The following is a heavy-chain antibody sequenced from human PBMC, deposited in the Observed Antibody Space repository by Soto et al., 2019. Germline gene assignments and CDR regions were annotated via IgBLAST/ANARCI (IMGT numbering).Heavy chain of an antibody. V-gene: IGHV3-21*01. CDR1: GFTFSTYS. CDR3: AKGGRSSSWYEDY. J-gene: IGHJ4*02. D-gene: IGHD6-13*01. Sequence: EVQLVESGGGLVKPGGSLSLTCAASGFTFSTYSMNWVRQAPGKGLEWVSSISDNSGYIFYADSVKGRFTISRDNAKNSLYLQMNSLRAEYTAVYYCAKGGRSSSWYEDYWGQGTLVTVSS. CDR2: ISDNSGYI.